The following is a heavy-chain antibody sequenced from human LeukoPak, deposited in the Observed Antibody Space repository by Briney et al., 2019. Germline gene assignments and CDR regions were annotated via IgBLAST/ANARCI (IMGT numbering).Heavy chain of an antibody. Sequence: PSETLSLTCAVSGYSISSGYYWGWIRQPPGKGLEWIGSIYHSGSTYYNPSLKSRVTISVDTSKNQFSLKLSSVTAADTAVYYCARFPYSSSWYGDHWGQGTLVTVSS. CDR3: ARFPYSSSWYGDH. D-gene: IGHD6-13*01. CDR2: IYHSGST. J-gene: IGHJ4*02. CDR1: GYSISSGYY. V-gene: IGHV4-38-2*01.